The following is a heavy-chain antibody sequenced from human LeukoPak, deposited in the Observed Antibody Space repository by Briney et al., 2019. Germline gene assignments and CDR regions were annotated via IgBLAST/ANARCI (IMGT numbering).Heavy chain of an antibody. J-gene: IGHJ4*02. CDR3: ARHLPDTTDYYTGSDF. D-gene: IGHD3/OR15-3a*01. V-gene: IGHV4-4*07. CDR2: IYSSGST. CDR1: GGSISNSF. Sequence: SETLSLTCAVSGGSISNSFFSWIRQSAGKGLEWIGRIYSSGSTNYNPSLKSRVTMSVDTSRNQFSLNLRSVTAADTAVYYCARHLPDTTDYYTGSDFWGQGILVTVSS.